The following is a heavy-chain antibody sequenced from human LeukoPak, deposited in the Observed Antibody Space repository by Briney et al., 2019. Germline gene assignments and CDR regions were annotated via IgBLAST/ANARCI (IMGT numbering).Heavy chain of an antibody. CDR2: ISSSSSYI. CDR1: GFTFSSYS. CDR3: AGTYYYYNGMDV. V-gene: IGHV3-21*01. J-gene: IGHJ6*04. Sequence: GGSLRLSCAASGFTFSSYSMNWVGPAPGKGLEWVSFISSSSSYIYYADSVKGRFTISRDNAKNSLYLQMNSLRAEDTAVYYCAGTYYYYNGMDVWGKGTTVTVSS.